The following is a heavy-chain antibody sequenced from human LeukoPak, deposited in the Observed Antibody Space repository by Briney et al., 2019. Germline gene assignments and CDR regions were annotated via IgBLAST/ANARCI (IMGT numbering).Heavy chain of an antibody. CDR1: GGPISSGDYY. V-gene: IGHV4-30-4*08. CDR2: IYYSGST. Sequence: SQTLSLTFTVSGGPISSGDYYWSWIRQPPGKGLEWIGYIYYSGSTYYNPSLKSRVTISVDTSKNQFSLKLSAVTAADTAVYYCAREKVVPAAMLDYWGQGTLVTVSS. J-gene: IGHJ4*02. D-gene: IGHD2-2*01. CDR3: AREKVVPAAMLDY.